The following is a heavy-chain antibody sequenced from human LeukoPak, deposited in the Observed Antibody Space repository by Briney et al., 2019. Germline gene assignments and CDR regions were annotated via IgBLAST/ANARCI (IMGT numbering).Heavy chain of an antibody. CDR2: IYYSGST. J-gene: IGHJ3*02. CDR1: GGSISSTNYY. CDR3: ARDRILDAFDI. V-gene: IGHV4-39*07. Sequence: NASETLSLTCTVSGGSISSTNYYWGWIRQPPGKGLEWIGSIYYSGSTYYNPSLKSRVTISVDTSKNQFSLKLTSVTAADTAVYYCARDRILDAFDIWGQGTMVTVSS.